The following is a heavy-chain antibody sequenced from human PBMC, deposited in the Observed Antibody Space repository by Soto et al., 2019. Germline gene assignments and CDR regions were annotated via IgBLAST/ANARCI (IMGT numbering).Heavy chain of an antibody. Sequence: GGSLRLSCAASGFTFSSYWMSWVRQAPGKGLEWVANIKQDGSEKYYVDSVKGRVTISRDKAKNSLYLQMNSLRAEDTAVCYCARGYCSGGSCYHSYYYYGMEVPGKATTVTVS. J-gene: IGHJ6*01. CDR3: ARGYCSGGSCYHSYYYYGMEV. D-gene: IGHD2-15*01. CDR2: IKQDGSEK. V-gene: IGHV3-7*05. CDR1: GFTFSSYW.